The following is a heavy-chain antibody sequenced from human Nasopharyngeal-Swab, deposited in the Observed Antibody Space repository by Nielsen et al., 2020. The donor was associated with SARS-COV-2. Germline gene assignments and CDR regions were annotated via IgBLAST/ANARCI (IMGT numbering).Heavy chain of an antibody. CDR1: GFTFGSYA. CDR2: ISSSGSTI. V-gene: IGHV3-48*03. J-gene: IGHJ6*02. CDR3: ARVPALIPYYYYGMDV. Sequence: GGSLRLSCAASGFTFGSYAMNWVRQAPGKGLEWVSYISSSGSTIYYADSVKGRFTISRDNAKNSLYLQMNSLKAEDTAVYYCARVPALIPYYYYGMDVWGQGTTVTVSS. D-gene: IGHD2-21*01.